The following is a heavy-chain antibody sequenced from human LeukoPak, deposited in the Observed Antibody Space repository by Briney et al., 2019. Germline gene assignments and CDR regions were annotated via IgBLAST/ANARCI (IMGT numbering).Heavy chain of an antibody. D-gene: IGHD2-15*01. Sequence: GGSLRLSCATSGFTFSRNSMNWVRQAPGKGLEWVATISSSSRIIYYRDSVKGRFTISRDDANNSLYLQMNSLRGEDTAMYYCSRGGPPGDWGQGTLVTVSS. CDR1: GFTFSRNS. J-gene: IGHJ4*02. V-gene: IGHV3-21*04. CDR2: ISSSSRII. CDR3: SRGGPPGD.